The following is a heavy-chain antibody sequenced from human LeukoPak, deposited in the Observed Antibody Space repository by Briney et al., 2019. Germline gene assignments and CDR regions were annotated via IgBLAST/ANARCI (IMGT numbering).Heavy chain of an antibody. Sequence: SETLSLTCTVSGGSISSYYWSWIRQPAGKGLEWIGRIYTSGSTNYNPSLKSRATMSVDTSKNQFSLKLSSVTAADTAVYYCARDGSGYSSSWYTPSAFDIWGQGTMVTVSS. CDR1: GGSISSYY. D-gene: IGHD6-13*01. J-gene: IGHJ3*02. CDR3: ARDGSGYSSSWYTPSAFDI. CDR2: IYTSGST. V-gene: IGHV4-4*07.